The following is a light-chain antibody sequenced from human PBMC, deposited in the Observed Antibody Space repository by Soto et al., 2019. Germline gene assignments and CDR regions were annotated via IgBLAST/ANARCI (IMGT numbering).Light chain of an antibody. CDR1: SSDVGGYNY. V-gene: IGLV2-14*01. Sequence: QSVLTQPASMSGSPGQSITISCTGTSSDVGGYNYVSWYQQHPGKAPKLMIYDVSNRPSGVSNRFSGSKSGNTASLTISGLQAEDEADYYCSSYTSSSLYVFGTGTKVTVL. CDR2: DVS. CDR3: SSYTSSSLYV. J-gene: IGLJ1*01.